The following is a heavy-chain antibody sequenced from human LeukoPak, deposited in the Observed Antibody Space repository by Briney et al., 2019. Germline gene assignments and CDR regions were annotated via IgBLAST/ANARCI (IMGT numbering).Heavy chain of an antibody. J-gene: IGHJ4*02. V-gene: IGHV4-39*03. D-gene: IGHD3-9*01. CDR1: GGSITSNGLN. CDR3: TTGYADFDY. Sequence: SETLSLSCTASGGSITSNGLNWGWIRQSPEKGLEWIGSIHNRGTTYYNPSLESRVTISVDLSKNQFSLNLSPVTAADTAIYFCTTGYADFDYLGRGTRVIVSS. CDR2: IHNRGTT.